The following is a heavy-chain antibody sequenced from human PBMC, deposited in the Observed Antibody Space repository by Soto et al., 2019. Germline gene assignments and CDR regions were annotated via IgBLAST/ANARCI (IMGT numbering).Heavy chain of an antibody. Sequence: GGSLRLSCAASGFTFDDYAMHWVRQAPGKGLEWVSGISWNSGSIGYADSVKGRFTISRDNAKNSLYLQMNSLRAEDTALYYCAKATGYSSSWTDYWGQGTLVTVS. CDR3: AKATGYSSSWTDY. CDR1: GFTFDDYA. D-gene: IGHD6-13*01. V-gene: IGHV3-9*01. J-gene: IGHJ4*02. CDR2: ISWNSGSI.